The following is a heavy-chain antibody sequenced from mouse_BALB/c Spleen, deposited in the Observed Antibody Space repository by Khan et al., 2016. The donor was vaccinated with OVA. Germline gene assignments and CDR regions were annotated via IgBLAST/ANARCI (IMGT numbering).Heavy chain of an antibody. Sequence: EVQLVESGPGLVKPSQSLSLTCTVTGYSITSGYAWNWIRQFPGNKLEWMGYISYSGSTSYNPSLRSRISITRDTSKNQFFLQLNSVTTEDTATYYWARKNYYGYAMDYGGQGTSVTVSS. J-gene: IGHJ4*01. V-gene: IGHV3-2*02. D-gene: IGHD1-1*01. CDR1: GYSITSGYA. CDR3: ARKNYYGYAMDY. CDR2: ISYSGST.